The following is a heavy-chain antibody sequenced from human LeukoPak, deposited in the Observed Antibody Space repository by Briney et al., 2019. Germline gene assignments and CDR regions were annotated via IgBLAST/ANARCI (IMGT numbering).Heavy chain of an antibody. D-gene: IGHD6-19*01. CDR1: GFNLSSYG. CDR2: ISYDGSNK. CDR3: AKALAVAGDYYYYGMDV. Sequence: GGSLRLSCAASGFNLSSYGMHWVRQAPGKGLEWVAVISYDGSNKYYADSVKGRFTISRDNSKNTLYLQMNSLRAEDTAVYYCAKALAVAGDYYYYGMDVWGQRTTVTVSS. J-gene: IGHJ6*02. V-gene: IGHV3-30*18.